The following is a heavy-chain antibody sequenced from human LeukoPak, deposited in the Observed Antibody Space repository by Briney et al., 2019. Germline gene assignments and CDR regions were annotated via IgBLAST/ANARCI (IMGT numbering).Heavy chain of an antibody. V-gene: IGHV3-13*03. D-gene: IGHD6-6*01. Sequence: GSVKGQFTISRENAKNCLCLQMNSLRAEDTAVYYCARAISSIAARGFDYWGQGTLVTVSS. CDR3: ARAISSIAARGFDY. J-gene: IGHJ4*02.